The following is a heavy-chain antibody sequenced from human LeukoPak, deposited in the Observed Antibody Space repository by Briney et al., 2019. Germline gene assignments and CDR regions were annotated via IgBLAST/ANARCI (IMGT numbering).Heavy chain of an antibody. CDR2: ISGSSVGT. Sequence: GGSLRLSCAASGFNLSSYAMSWVRQAPGKGLEWVSVISGSSVGTYYADSVKGRFTISRDNSKNTLDLQMNSLRAEDTAVYYCAKGDTSIVRRYYFDYWGQGTLVTVSS. D-gene: IGHD5-18*01. CDR3: AKGDTSIVRRYYFDY. J-gene: IGHJ4*02. V-gene: IGHV3-23*01. CDR1: GFNLSSYA.